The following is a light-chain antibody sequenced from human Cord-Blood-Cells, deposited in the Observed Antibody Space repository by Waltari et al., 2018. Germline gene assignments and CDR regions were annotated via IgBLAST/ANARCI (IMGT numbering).Light chain of an antibody. J-gene: IGLJ2*01. Sequence: QSALTQPASVPGSPGQSITIPCTGTRSDVGGYNHVSWYQQHPGKAPKLMIYDVSNRPSGVSNRFSGSKSGNTASLTISGLQAEDEADYYCSSYTSSSTLVFGGGTKLTVL. CDR1: RSDVGGYNH. CDR3: SSYTSSSTLV. V-gene: IGLV2-14*01. CDR2: DVS.